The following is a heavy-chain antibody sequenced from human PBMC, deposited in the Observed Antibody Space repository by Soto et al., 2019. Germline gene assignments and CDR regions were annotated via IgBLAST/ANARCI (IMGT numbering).Heavy chain of an antibody. Sequence: PGGSLRLSCAASELTFSSSNMNWVRQAPGKGLEWVSYISRSADSTYYADSVKGRFTISRDNSKNTLFLQVNRLRNEDTAIYYCAFSSGYFDAFAVWGQGTMVTVSS. CDR3: AFSSGYFDAFAV. V-gene: IGHV3-23*01. D-gene: IGHD6-19*01. CDR2: ISRSADST. J-gene: IGHJ3*01. CDR1: ELTFSSSN.